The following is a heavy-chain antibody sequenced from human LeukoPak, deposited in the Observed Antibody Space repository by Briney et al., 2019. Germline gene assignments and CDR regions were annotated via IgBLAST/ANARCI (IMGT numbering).Heavy chain of an antibody. CDR2: IYPDDSDT. J-gene: IGHJ3*02. Sequence: GESLKISCKGSEYSFIDWWIGWVRQMPGKGLEWMGIIYPDDSDTIYSPSFKGQVTISADKSIRTAYLQWSSLQASDTAIYYCARRSADAFDIWGQGTMVTVSS. CDR3: ARRSADAFDI. V-gene: IGHV5-51*01. CDR1: EYSFIDWW.